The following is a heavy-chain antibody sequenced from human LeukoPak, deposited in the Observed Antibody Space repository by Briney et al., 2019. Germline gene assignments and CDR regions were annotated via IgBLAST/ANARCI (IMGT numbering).Heavy chain of an antibody. CDR1: GGTLSSYA. CDR3: ARSYYYGSGSYYKAWFDP. D-gene: IGHD3-10*01. J-gene: IGHJ5*02. V-gene: IGHV1-69*06. CDR2: IIPIFGTA. Sequence: SVKVSCKASGGTLSSYAISWVRQAPGQGLEWMGGIIPIFGTANYAQKFQGRVTITADKSTTTAYMELSSLRSEDTAVYYCARSYYYGSGSYYKAWFDPWGQGTLVTVSS.